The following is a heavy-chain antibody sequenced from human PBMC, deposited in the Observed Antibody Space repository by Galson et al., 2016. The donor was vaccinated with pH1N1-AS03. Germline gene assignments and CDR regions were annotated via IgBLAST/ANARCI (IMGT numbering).Heavy chain of an antibody. Sequence: TLSLTCTVSGASISTYYWSWIRQPPGKGLEWIGYLYYSGSTKYNRSLKSRVTISADTSKSQFSLELNSVTAADTAVYYCARLARGPWNWDVWGQGTTVTVSS. CDR1: GASISTYY. J-gene: IGHJ6*02. D-gene: IGHD1-7*01. CDR3: ARLARGPWNWDV. CDR2: LYYSGST. V-gene: IGHV4-59*08.